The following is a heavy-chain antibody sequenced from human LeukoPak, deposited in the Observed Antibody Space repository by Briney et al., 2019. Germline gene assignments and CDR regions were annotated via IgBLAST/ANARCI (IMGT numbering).Heavy chain of an antibody. CDR1: GGSISSGGYS. Sequence: SQTLSLTCAVSGGSISSGGYSWSWIRQPPGKGLEWIGYIYHSGSTYYNPSLKNQITISVDKSKNQFSLNLSSVTAADAAVYYCARGDHYFDYWGQGTLVTVSS. CDR2: IYHSGST. J-gene: IGHJ4*02. V-gene: IGHV4-30-2*01. CDR3: ARGDHYFDY.